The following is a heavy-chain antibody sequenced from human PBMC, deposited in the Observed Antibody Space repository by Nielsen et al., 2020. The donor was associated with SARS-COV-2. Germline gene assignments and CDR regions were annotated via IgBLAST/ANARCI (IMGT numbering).Heavy chain of an antibody. V-gene: IGHV3-9*01. Sequence: GGSLRLSCAASGFTFDDYAMHWVRQAPGKGLEWVSGISWNSGSIGYADSVKGRFTISRDNAKNSLYLQMNSLRAEDTAVYYCAREWDDYESSAYDYWGQGTLVTVSS. CDR1: GFTFDDYA. CDR3: AREWDDYESSAYDY. J-gene: IGHJ4*02. D-gene: IGHD3-22*01. CDR2: ISWNSGSI.